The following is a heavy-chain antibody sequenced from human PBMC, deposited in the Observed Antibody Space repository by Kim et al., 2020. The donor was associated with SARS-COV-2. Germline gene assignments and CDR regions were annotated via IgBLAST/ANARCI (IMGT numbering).Heavy chain of an antibody. V-gene: IGHV3-49*03. CDR2: IRSNAYGGTT. CDR3: TRDGHGGIAAAGTREFDY. J-gene: IGHJ4*02. D-gene: IGHD6-13*01. CDR1: GFTFGDYA. Sequence: GGSLRLSCTASGFTFGDYAMSWFRQAPGKGLEWVGFIRSNAYGGTTEYAASVKGRFTIARDDSKSIAYLQMNRLKTEDTAVYYCTRDGHGGIAAAGTREFDYWGQGALVSVSS.